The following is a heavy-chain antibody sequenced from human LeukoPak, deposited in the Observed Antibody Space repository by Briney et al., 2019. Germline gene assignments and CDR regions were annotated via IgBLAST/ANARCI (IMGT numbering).Heavy chain of an antibody. D-gene: IGHD1-26*01. J-gene: IGHJ4*02. Sequence: GGSLRLSCAASGXTLXSYWXXXVXXAPXXXXXWXSNXKGXXSSTTXXDSVKGRFTISRDNAKNTLYLQMNSLRAEDTAXYXCARPLVGATVFDYWGQGTLVTVSS. CDR1: GXTLXSYW. CDR3: ARPLVGATVFDY. CDR2: XKGXXSST. V-gene: IGHV3-74*01.